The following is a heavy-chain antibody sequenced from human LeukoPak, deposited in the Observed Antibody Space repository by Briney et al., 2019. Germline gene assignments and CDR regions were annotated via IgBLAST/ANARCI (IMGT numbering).Heavy chain of an antibody. CDR1: GFTFDDYA. Sequence: GGSLRLSCAASGFTFDDYAMHWVRQAPGKGLEWVSGISRNSGSIGYADSVKGRFTISRDNAKNSLYLQMNSLRAEDTALYYCAKDISYDSSGYSVDYWGQGTLVTVSS. CDR2: ISRNSGSI. J-gene: IGHJ4*02. D-gene: IGHD3-22*01. V-gene: IGHV3-9*01. CDR3: AKDISYDSSGYSVDY.